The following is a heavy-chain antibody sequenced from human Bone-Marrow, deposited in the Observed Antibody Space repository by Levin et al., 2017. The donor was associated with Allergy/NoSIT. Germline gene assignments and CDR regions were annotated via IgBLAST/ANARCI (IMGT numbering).Heavy chain of an antibody. V-gene: IGHV3-11*01. CDR1: GFTFSDYY. CDR3: ARGADSFDP. CDR2: ISSSATNI. J-gene: IGHJ5*02. Sequence: GGSLRLSCAASGFTFSDYYMTWIRQTPGKGLEWVSYISSSATNIYYADSVKGRFTISRENAKNSLFLQMNSLRAEDTAVYYCARGADSFDPWGQGTLVTVSS.